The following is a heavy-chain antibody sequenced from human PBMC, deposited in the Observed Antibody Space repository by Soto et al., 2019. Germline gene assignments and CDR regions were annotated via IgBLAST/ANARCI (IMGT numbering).Heavy chain of an antibody. CDR1: GFTFRKYA. Sequence: EVQLLESGGGLVQPGGSLRLSCAASGFTFRKYALSWARQAPGKGLEWVSAISGSGGTTHYADSVKGRFTISRDNSKNTLYLQMNSLRVEDTAVYYCAKDRSSTSCYAFDYWGQGSLVTDSS. CDR2: ISGSGGTT. CDR3: AKDRSSTSCYAFDY. J-gene: IGHJ4*02. V-gene: IGHV3-23*01. D-gene: IGHD2-2*01.